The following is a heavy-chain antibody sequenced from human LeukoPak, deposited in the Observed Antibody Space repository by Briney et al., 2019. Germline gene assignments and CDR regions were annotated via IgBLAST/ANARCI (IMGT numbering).Heavy chain of an antibody. CDR1: GGSISSGGYY. D-gene: IGHD2-15*01. CDR3: ARDPKWGLGYCSGGSCGRS. J-gene: IGHJ4*02. V-gene: IGHV4-31*03. CDR2: IYYSGST. Sequence: SETLSLTCTVSGGSISSGGYYWSWIRQHPGKGLEWIGYIYYSGSTYYNPSLKSRVTISVDTSKNQFSLKLSSVTAADTAVYYCARDPKWGLGYCSGGSCGRSWGQGTLVTVSS.